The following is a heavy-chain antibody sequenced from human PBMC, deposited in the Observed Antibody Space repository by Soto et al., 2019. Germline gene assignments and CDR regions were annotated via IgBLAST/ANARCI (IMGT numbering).Heavy chain of an antibody. CDR2: FIPILGIA. Sequence: GVSVKVSCKASGGTFSSYTIRWVRQAPGQGLEWMGRFIPILGIANYAQKFQGRVTITADKSTSTAYMELSSLRSEDTAVYYCARALPYCSSTSCYAHYYYYYMDVWGKGTTVTVSS. CDR3: ARALPYCSSTSCYAHYYYYYMDV. J-gene: IGHJ6*03. V-gene: IGHV1-69*02. CDR1: GGTFSSYT. D-gene: IGHD2-2*01.